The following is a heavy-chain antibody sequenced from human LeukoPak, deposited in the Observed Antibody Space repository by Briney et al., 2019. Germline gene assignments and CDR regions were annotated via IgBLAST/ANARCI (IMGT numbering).Heavy chain of an antibody. V-gene: IGHV4-39*01. CDR3: ARRGLIDY. CDR2: IYYSGST. CDR1: GGSISGSFYY. Sequence: SETLSLTCTVSGGSISGSFYYWGWIRQPPGKGLEWIGSIYYSGSTYYNPSLKSRVTISVDTSKNQFSLNLSPVTAADTAVYYCARRGLIDYWGQGTLVTVSS. D-gene: IGHD3/OR15-3a*01. J-gene: IGHJ4*02.